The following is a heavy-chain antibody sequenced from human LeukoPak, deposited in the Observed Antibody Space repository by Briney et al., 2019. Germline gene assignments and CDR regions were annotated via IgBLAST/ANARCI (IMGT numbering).Heavy chain of an antibody. V-gene: IGHV3-7*03. J-gene: IGHJ4*02. Sequence: AGGSLRLSCVASGYTFSPYWMSWVRQTPGKGLEWVASISNGGSATYYVDSVRGRFTISRDDAKNSLFLQMNGLRADDTAVYYCTRENYVPDSWGQGTLVTASS. D-gene: IGHD3-10*02. CDR3: TRENYVPDS. CDR2: ISNGGSAT. CDR1: GYTFSPYW.